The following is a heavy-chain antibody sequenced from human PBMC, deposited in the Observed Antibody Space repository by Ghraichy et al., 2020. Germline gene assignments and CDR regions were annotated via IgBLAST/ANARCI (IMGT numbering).Heavy chain of an antibody. CDR1: GGTFSSYA. CDR3: ARASFVDSSIDYYYYYMDV. V-gene: IGHV1-69*06. D-gene: IGHD2-21*01. CDR2: IIPIFGTA. Sequence: SVKVSCKASGGTFSSYAISWVRQAPGQGLEWMGGIIPIFGTANYAQKFQGRVTITADKSTSTAYMELSSLRSEDTAVYYCARASFVDSSIDYYYYYMDVWGKGTTVTVSS. J-gene: IGHJ6*03.